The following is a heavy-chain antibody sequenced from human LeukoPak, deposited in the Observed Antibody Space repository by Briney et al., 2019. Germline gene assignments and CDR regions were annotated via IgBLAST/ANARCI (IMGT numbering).Heavy chain of an antibody. Sequence: GGSLRLSCAASGFTFSSYGMHWVRQAPGKGLEGVAVIWYDGSNKYYADSVKGRFTISRDNSKNTLYLQMNSLRAEDTAVYYCARDHYYYDSSGSPGYWGQGTLVTVSS. CDR1: GFTFSSYG. CDR3: ARDHYYYDSSGSPGY. V-gene: IGHV3-33*01. CDR2: IWYDGSNK. D-gene: IGHD3-22*01. J-gene: IGHJ4*02.